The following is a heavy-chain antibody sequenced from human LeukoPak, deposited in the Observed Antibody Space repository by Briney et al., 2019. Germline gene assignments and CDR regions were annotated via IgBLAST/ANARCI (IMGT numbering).Heavy chain of an antibody. CDR1: GFTFSDFW. J-gene: IGHJ2*01. Sequence: GGSLRLYCAASGFTFSDFWMTWVRQAPGKGLEWVANINQDGSEKYYVDSVKGRFTTSRDNAKNSLYLQMNSLRAEDTAVYYCARGVGLWGRGTLVTVSP. CDR2: INQDGSEK. CDR3: ARGVGL. D-gene: IGHD1-26*01. V-gene: IGHV3-7*01.